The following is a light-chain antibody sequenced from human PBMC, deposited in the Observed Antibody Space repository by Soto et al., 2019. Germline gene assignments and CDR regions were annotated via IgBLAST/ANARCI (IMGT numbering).Light chain of an antibody. CDR2: KAS. J-gene: IGKJ1*01. CDR1: QTISNW. Sequence: DVPMTPPTSTLSGSVADRVSIPCRASQTISNWLAWYQQEPGKAPKLLIHKASSLQSGVPSRFSGSGSGTDFTLTISSLHPDDFATYYCQQYNSYSATFGQGTKVDIK. CDR3: QQYNSYSAT. V-gene: IGKV1-5*03.